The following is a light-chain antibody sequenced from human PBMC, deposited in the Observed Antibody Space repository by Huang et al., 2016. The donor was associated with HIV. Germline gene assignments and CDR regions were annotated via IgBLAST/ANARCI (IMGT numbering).Light chain of an antibody. Sequence: EIVLTQSPGTLSLSPGERATLSCRASQSVSSSYLAWYQQKPGQAPRLLIYGASSRATGIPDRFSGSGSGTDFTLTISRLEPEDCAVYYCQQYGSSPQTFDQGTKVEIK. V-gene: IGKV3-20*01. CDR3: QQYGSSPQT. CDR2: GAS. CDR1: QSVSSSY. J-gene: IGKJ1*01.